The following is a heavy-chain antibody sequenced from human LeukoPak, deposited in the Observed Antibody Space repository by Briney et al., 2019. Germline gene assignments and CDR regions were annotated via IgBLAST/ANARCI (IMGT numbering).Heavy chain of an antibody. CDR3: ARDYSSSGLDH. J-gene: IGHJ4*02. V-gene: IGHV1-69*04. CDR2: IIPILGIA. D-gene: IGHD6-13*01. Sequence: SVKVSCKASGGTFSSYAISWVRQAPGQGLEWMGRIIPILGIANYAQKFQGRVTITADKSTSTAYMELSSLRSEDTAVYYCARDYSSSGLDHWGQGTLVTVSS. CDR1: GGTFSSYA.